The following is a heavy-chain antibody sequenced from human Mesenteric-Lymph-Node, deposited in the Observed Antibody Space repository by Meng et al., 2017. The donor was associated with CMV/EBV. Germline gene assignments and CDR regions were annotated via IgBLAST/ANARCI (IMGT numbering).Heavy chain of an antibody. D-gene: IGHD5-12*01. CDR1: GFTFSSYW. V-gene: IGHV3-74*01. CDR3: ARDPTLDSGYDFGVWY. J-gene: IGHJ4*02. CDR2: INSDGSST. Sequence: GFTFSSYWMHWVRQAPGKGLVWVSRINSDGSSTSYADSVKSRFTISRDNAKNTLYLQMNSLRAEDTAVYYCARDPTLDSGYDFGVWYWGQGTLVTVSS.